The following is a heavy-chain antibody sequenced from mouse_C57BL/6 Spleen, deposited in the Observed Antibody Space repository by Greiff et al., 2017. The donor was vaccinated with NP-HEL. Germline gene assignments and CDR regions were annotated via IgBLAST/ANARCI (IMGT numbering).Heavy chain of an antibody. CDR3: ARNDYDEIWYAMDY. J-gene: IGHJ4*01. Sequence: VQLQQSGPELVKPGASVTMSCKASGYTFTDYNMHWVKQSHGKSLEWIGYINPNNGGTSYNQKFKGKATLTVNKSSSTAYMELRSLTSEDSAVYYCARNDYDEIWYAMDYWGQGTSVTVSS. CDR2: INPNNGGT. D-gene: IGHD2-4*01. CDR1: GYTFTDYN. V-gene: IGHV1-22*01.